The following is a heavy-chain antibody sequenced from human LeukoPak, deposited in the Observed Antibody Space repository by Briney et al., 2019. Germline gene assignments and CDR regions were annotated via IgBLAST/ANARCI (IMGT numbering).Heavy chain of an antibody. Sequence: GKGLXXXGXIYYSGSTNYNPSLKSRVTISVDTSKNQFSLKLSSVTAADTAVYYCARAKRYDFWSGYYLDYWGQGTLVTVSS. D-gene: IGHD3-3*01. CDR3: ARAKRYDFWSGYYLDY. V-gene: IGHV4-59*01. J-gene: IGHJ4*02. CDR2: IYYSGST.